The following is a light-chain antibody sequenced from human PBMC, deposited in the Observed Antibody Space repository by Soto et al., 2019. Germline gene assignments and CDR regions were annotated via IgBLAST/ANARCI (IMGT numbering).Light chain of an antibody. CDR1: SSDVGGYNY. CDR3: ASYTSSSSYV. V-gene: IGLV2-14*01. Sequence: ALTQPASVSGSPGQSITISCTGTSSDVGGYNYVSWYQQHPGKAPKLMIYEVSNRPSGVSNRFSGSKSGNTASLTISGLQAEDEADYYCASYTSSSSYVFGTGTKLTVL. CDR2: EVS. J-gene: IGLJ1*01.